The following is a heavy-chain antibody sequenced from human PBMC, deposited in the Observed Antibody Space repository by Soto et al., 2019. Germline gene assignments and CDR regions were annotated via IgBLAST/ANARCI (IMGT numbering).Heavy chain of an antibody. V-gene: IGHV4-31*03. CDR3: ARSSTSANYFDY. CDR1: GGSISSGGYY. Sequence: QVQLQESGPGLVKPSQTLSLTCTASGGSISSGGYYWSWIRQHPGKGLEWIGYIYYSGSTYYNPSLKSRVTISVDTSKNQFSLKLTSVAAADTAVYYCARSSTSANYFDYWGQGTLVTVSS. J-gene: IGHJ4*02. CDR2: IYYSGST. D-gene: IGHD2-2*01.